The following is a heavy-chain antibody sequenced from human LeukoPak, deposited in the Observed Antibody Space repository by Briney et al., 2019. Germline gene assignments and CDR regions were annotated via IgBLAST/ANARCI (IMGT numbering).Heavy chain of an antibody. D-gene: IGHD3-10*01. Sequence: SETLSLTCTVSGGSISSGGYYWSWIRQHPGKGLEWIGYIYYSGSTYYNPSLKRRVTISVDTSKNQFSLKLSSVTAADTAVYYCARVLYYYGSGISYYYYYMDVWGKGTTVTVSS. CDR2: IYYSGST. J-gene: IGHJ6*03. CDR1: GGSISSGGYY. V-gene: IGHV4-31*03. CDR3: ARVLYYYGSGISYYYYYMDV.